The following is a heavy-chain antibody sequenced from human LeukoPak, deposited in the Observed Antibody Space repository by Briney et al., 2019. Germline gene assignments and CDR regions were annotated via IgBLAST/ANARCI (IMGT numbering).Heavy chain of an antibody. CDR1: GYTFTSYY. V-gene: IGHV1-46*01. J-gene: IGHJ6*02. CDR2: INPSGGST. D-gene: IGHD4-17*01. Sequence: ASVKVSCKASGYTFTSYYMHWVRQAPGQGLEWMGIINPSGGSTSYAQKFQGRVTMTRDTSTSTVYMELSSLRSEDTAVYYCARDSTTVTTYYYYYGMDVWGQRTTVTVSS. CDR3: ARDSTTVTTYYYYYGMDV.